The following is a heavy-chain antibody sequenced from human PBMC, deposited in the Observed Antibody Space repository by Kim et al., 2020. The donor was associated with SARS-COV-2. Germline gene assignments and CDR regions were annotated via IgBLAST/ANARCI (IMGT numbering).Heavy chain of an antibody. D-gene: IGHD6-19*01. J-gene: IGHJ3*02. CDR3: ARDLPNSSGWYGGAFDI. CDR2: IYYSGST. CDR1: GGSISSGGYY. Sequence: SETLSLTCTVSGGSISSGGYYWSWIRQHPGKGLEWIGNIYYSGSTYYNPSLKSRVTISVDTSKNQFSLKLSSVTAADTAVYYCARDLPNSSGWYGGAFDIWGQGTMVTVSS. V-gene: IGHV4-31*03.